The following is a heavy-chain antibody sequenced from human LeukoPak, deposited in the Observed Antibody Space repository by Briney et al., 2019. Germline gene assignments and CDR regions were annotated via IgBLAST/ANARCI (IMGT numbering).Heavy chain of an antibody. V-gene: IGHV4-61*02. CDR1: GGSISSGSYY. CDR2: IYTSGST. CDR3: ARETGSYTLYYFDY. D-gene: IGHD1-26*01. J-gene: IGHJ4*02. Sequence: SETLSLTCTVSGGSISSGSYYWRWLRQPAGKGLEWLGRIYTSGSTNYNPSLKSRVTISVDTSKNQFSLKLSSVTAADTAVYYCARETGSYTLYYFDYWGQGTLVTVSS.